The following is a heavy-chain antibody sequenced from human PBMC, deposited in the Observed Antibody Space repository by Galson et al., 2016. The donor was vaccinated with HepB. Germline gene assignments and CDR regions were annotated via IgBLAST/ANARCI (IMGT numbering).Heavy chain of an antibody. CDR2: IRGGSSNT. J-gene: IGHJ4*02. V-gene: IGHV3-23*01. CDR1: GFTFSIYA. Sequence: SLRLSCAASGFTFSIYAMTWVRQAPGKGLEWVSGIRGGSSNTYYAESVKGRFTIPRDNSKNTLYLQMNSLRAEDTAIYYCAKRLNNDFWSGYPFDYWGQGTLVTVSS. D-gene: IGHD3-3*01. CDR3: AKRLNNDFWSGYPFDY.